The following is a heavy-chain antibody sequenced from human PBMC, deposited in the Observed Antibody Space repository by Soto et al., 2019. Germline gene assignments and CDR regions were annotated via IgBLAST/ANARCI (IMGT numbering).Heavy chain of an antibody. Sequence: QVQLVQSGAEVKKPGSSVKVSCKASGGTFSSYAISWVRQAPGQGLEWMGGIIPIFGTANYAQKFQGRVMITADEPTSTAYLELSSQRSEDTAVYYCARGIRGPAAICNWFDPWGQGTLVTVSS. CDR1: GGTFSSYA. V-gene: IGHV1-69*01. CDR2: IIPIFGTA. CDR3: ARGIRGPAAICNWFDP. D-gene: IGHD2-2*01. J-gene: IGHJ5*02.